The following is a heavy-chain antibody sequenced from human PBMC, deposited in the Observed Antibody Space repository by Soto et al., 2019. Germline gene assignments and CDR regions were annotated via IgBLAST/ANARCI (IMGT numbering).Heavy chain of an antibody. CDR1: GFTFSNAW. D-gene: IGHD3-16*01. V-gene: IGHV3-15*01. Sequence: GGSLRLSCAASGFTFSNAWMSWVRQAPGKGLEWVGRIKSKTDGGTTDYAAPVKGRFTSSRDESKNTLYLQMNSLKTEDTAVYYCTTDGAYDAFDIWGQGTMVTVSS. CDR2: IKSKTDGGTT. CDR3: TTDGAYDAFDI. J-gene: IGHJ3*02.